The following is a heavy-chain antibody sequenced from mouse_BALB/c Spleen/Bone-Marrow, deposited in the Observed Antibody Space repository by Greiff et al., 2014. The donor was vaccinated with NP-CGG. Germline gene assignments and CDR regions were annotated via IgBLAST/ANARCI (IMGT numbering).Heavy chain of an antibody. CDR1: GFTFSDYG. CDR2: ISNLAYSI. J-gene: IGHJ4*01. D-gene: IGHD2-1*01. Sequence: DVQLQESGGALVQPGGSRKLSCAASGFTFSDYGMAWVRQAPGKGLEWVAFISNLAYSIYYTDTVTGRFTISRENAKNTLYLEMSSLRSEDTAMYYCARETTRGAMDYWGQGTSVTVSS. CDR3: ARETTRGAMDY. V-gene: IGHV5-15*02.